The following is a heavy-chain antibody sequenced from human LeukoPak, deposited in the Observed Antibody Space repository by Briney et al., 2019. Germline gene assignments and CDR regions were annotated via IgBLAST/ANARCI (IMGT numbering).Heavy chain of an antibody. CDR3: ARGAGIMIVVVNHDAFDI. CDR1: GGSFSESY. D-gene: IGHD3-22*01. Sequence: ASETLSLTCAVYGGSFSESYWNWIRQPQGKGLEWIGEINHSGSTNYNPSLKSRVTISVDTSKNQFSLKLSSVTAADTAVYYCARGAGIMIVVVNHDAFDIWGQGTMVTVSS. CDR2: INHSGST. V-gene: IGHV4-34*01. J-gene: IGHJ3*02.